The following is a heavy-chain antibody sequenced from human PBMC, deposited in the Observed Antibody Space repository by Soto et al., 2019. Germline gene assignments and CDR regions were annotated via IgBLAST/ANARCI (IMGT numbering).Heavy chain of an antibody. J-gene: IGHJ6*02. CDR3: ARDERYDFWSGYYTGHHYYYYYGMDV. V-gene: IGHV1-18*04. CDR1: GYTFTSYG. D-gene: IGHD3-3*01. CDR2: ISAYNGNT. Sequence: ASVKVSCKASGYTFTSYGISWVRQAPGQGLEWMGWISAYNGNTNYAQKLQGRVTMTTDTSTSTAYMELRSLRSDDTAVYYCARDERYDFWSGYYTGHHYYYYYGMDVWGQGTRVTVSS.